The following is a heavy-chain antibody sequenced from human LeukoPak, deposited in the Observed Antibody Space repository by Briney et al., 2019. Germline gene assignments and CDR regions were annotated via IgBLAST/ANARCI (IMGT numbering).Heavy chain of an antibody. D-gene: IGHD3-3*01. J-gene: IGHJ4*02. CDR3: AREANVDFWSGYYSDY. V-gene: IGHV4-34*01. CDR1: GGSFSGYY. CDR2: INHSGST. Sequence: PSETLSLTCAVYGGSFSGYYWRWIRQPPGKGLEWIGEINHSGSTNYNPSLKSRVTISVDTSKNQFSLKLSSVTAADTAVYYCAREANVDFWSGYYSDYWGQGTLVTVSS.